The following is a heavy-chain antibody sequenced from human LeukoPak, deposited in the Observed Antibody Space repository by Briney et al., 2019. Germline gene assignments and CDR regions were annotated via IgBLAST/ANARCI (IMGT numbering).Heavy chain of an antibody. CDR2: INSDGTST. V-gene: IGHV3-74*01. Sequence: GGSLRLSCAASGFTFSDYWMHWVRQVPGKGLVWVSRINSDGTSTTYADSVKGRFTISRDNAKNTVYLQMNSLRAEDAAVYYCARDVSYDSYYYGMDVWGQGTTVTVSS. CDR1: GFTFSDYW. J-gene: IGHJ6*02. CDR3: ARDVSYDSYYYGMDV. D-gene: IGHD5-18*01.